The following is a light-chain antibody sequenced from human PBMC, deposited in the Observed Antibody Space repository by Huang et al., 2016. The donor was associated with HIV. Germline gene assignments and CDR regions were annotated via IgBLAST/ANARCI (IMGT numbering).Light chain of an antibody. CDR1: QSVSTN. J-gene: IGKJ2*01. V-gene: IGKV3-15*01. CDR2: HAS. CDR3: QQYNNWPPMYT. Sequence: EIVMTQSPATLSVSPGERATLSCRASQSVSTNLAWYQQKPGQAPRLLIYHASTRATGIPARFSGSGSWTEFTLTISSLQSEDFVIYYCQQYNNWPPMYTFGQGTKLEI.